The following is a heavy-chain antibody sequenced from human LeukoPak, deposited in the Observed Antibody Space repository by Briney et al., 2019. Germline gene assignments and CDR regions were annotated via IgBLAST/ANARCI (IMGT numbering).Heavy chain of an antibody. CDR3: ARDSHSDSVFDY. V-gene: IGHV3-48*01. J-gene: IGHJ4*02. Sequence: GGSLRLSCAASGLSFSSYSMNWVRQAPGKGLEWVSHIGGSGNIIHYADSVKGRFTISTDKVTNSLYLQMNSLRVEDTAVYYCARDSHSDSVFDYWGQGTLVTVSS. CDR1: GLSFSSYS. CDR2: IGGSGNII. D-gene: IGHD4-11*01.